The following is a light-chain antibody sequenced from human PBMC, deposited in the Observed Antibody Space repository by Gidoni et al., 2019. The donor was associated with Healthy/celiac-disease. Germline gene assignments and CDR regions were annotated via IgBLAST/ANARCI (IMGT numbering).Light chain of an antibody. J-gene: IGKJ5*01. CDR1: QSISSY. Sequence: DIQMTQSPSSLSASVGDRVTITCRASQSISSYLNWYQQKPGKAPKLLIFAASSLQSGVPSRFSGSGSGTDFTLTISSLQPEDVATYYCQQSYNTPITFGQXTRLEIK. CDR3: QQSYNTPIT. CDR2: AAS. V-gene: IGKV1-39*01.